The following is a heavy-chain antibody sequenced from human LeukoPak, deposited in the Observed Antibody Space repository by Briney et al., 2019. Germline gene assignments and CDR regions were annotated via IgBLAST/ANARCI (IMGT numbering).Heavy chain of an antibody. J-gene: IGHJ3*02. CDR1: GFTCSSYS. D-gene: IGHD6-19*01. Sequence: QPGGSLRLSCAASGFTCSSYSMNWVPQAPGKGLEWVSYISSSSSTIYYADYVKGRFTISRDNAKNSLYLQMNSLRDEDTAVYYCARWGQWLADDAFDIWGQGTMVTVSS. CDR3: ARWGQWLADDAFDI. V-gene: IGHV3-48*02. CDR2: ISSSSSTI.